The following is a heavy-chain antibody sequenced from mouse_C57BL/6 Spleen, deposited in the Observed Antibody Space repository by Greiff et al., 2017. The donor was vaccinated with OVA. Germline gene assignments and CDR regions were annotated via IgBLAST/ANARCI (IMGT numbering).Heavy chain of an antibody. Sequence: EAQVVESEGGLVQPGSSMKLSCTASGFTFSDYYMAWVRQVPEKGLEWVANINYDGSSTYYLDSLKSRFIISRDNAKNILYLQMSSLKSEDTATYYCARGYYGSSNAMDYWGQGTSVTVSS. CDR2: INYDGSST. CDR1: GFTFSDYY. D-gene: IGHD1-1*01. CDR3: ARGYYGSSNAMDY. J-gene: IGHJ4*01. V-gene: IGHV5-16*01.